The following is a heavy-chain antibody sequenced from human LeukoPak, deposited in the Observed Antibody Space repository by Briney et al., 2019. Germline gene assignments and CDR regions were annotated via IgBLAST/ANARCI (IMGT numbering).Heavy chain of an antibody. Sequence: AETLSLTCTVSGGSISSYYWSWIRQPPGKGLEWIGYIYYSGSTNYNPSLKSRVTISVGTSKNQFSLKLSSVTAADTVVYYCARDIVVVPATRAYYYYYYYMDVWGKGTTVTVSS. D-gene: IGHD2-2*01. CDR1: GGSISSYY. CDR3: ARDIVVVPATRAYYYYYYYMDV. J-gene: IGHJ6*03. V-gene: IGHV4-59*12. CDR2: IYYSGST.